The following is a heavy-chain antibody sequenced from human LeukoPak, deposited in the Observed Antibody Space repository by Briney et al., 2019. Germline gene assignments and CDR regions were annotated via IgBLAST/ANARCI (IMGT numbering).Heavy chain of an antibody. Sequence: ASVTVSCKVSGYSLTSYDINWVRQAPGQGLEWMGWLKPNSGKTDYAQKFQGRVTMTRDTSKDTVYMELNSLRSEDTAVYYCARSPNYYDRSGFSRPFDHWGQGTLVTVSS. CDR1: GYSLTSYD. CDR2: LKPNSGKT. CDR3: ARSPNYYDRSGFSRPFDH. J-gene: IGHJ4*02. V-gene: IGHV1-8*01. D-gene: IGHD3-22*01.